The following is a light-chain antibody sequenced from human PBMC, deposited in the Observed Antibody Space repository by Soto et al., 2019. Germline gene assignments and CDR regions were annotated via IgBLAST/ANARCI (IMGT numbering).Light chain of an antibody. CDR2: GNS. V-gene: IGLV1-40*01. CDR3: QSYDSSLSGSRV. J-gene: IGLJ1*01. CDR1: SSKIGAGYD. Sequence: QSVLTQPPSVSGAPGQRVTISCTGSSSKIGAGYDVHWYQQLPGTAPKLLIYGNSNRPSGVPDRFSGSKSGTSASLAITGLQADDEADYYCQSYDSSLSGSRVFGTGTKVTVL.